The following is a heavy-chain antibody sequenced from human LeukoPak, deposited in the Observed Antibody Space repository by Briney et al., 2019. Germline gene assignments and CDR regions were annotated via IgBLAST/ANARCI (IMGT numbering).Heavy chain of an antibody. J-gene: IGHJ4*02. CDR1: GFTVSSNY. CDR3: AKDAYDSGSLDY. CDR2: IYSGGST. Sequence: GGSLRLSCAASGFTVSSNYMSWVRQAPGKGLEWVSVIYSGGSTYYADSVKGRFTISRDNSKNTLYLQMNSLRAEDTAVYYCAKDAYDSGSLDYWGQGTLVTVSS. D-gene: IGHD3-22*01. V-gene: IGHV3-66*01.